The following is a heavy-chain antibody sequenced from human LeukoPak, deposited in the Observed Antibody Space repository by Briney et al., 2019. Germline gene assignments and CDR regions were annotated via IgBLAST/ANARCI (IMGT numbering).Heavy chain of an antibody. CDR2: ISGSGGST. V-gene: IGHV3-23*01. D-gene: IGHD3-22*01. CDR3: AKFAGSRVVVPTY. J-gene: IGHJ4*02. CDR1: GFTCSRYA. Sequence: GGPLLVSCATSGFTCSRYAMSWGRPAPGKGLEWVSAISGSGGSTYYADSVKGRFTISRDNSKNTLYLQMNSLRAEDTAVYYCAKFAGSRVVVPTYWGQGTLVTVSS.